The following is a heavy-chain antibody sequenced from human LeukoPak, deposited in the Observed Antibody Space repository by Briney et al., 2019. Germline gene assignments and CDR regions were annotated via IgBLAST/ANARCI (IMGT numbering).Heavy chain of an antibody. CDR1: GGSFSGW. J-gene: IGHJ3*02. V-gene: IGHV4-34*01. D-gene: IGHD2-15*01. Sequence: PSETLSLTCAVYGGSFSGWWSWIRQPPGKGLEWIGEIHHSGGTKYNPSLRSLDTISVDTSKRQISLKMTSVTAADTAIYYRARHNGWAFDIWGQGTVVTVSS. CDR2: IHHSGGT. CDR3: ARHNGWAFDI.